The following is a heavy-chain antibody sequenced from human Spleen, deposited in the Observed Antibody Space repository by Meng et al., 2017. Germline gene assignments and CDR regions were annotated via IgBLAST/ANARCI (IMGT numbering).Heavy chain of an antibody. CDR1: GGSFSGYY. J-gene: IGHJ4*02. V-gene: IGHV4-34*01. CDR3: ARFSVVVVAATGSYFDY. Sequence: QVLHLQWGSGLLKPSGTLSLTCSVYGGSFSGYYWGWIRQPPGKGLEWIGEINHSGSTNYNPSLKSRVTISVDTSKNQFSLKLSSVTAADTAVYYCARFSVVVVAATGSYFDYWGQGTLVTVSS. CDR2: INHSGST. D-gene: IGHD2-15*01.